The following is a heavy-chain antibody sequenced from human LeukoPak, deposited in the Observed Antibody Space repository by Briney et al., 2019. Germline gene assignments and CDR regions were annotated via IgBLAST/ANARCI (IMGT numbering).Heavy chain of an antibody. CDR3: AKGGPYDILTGPNNWFDP. Sequence: PGRSLRLSCAASGFTFNDYAMHWVRQAPGKGVEWVSGISWDSGSIGYADSVKGRFTISRDNAKNSLYLQMNSLRAEDTALYYCAKGGPYDILTGPNNWFDPWGQGTLVTVSS. CDR1: GFTFNDYA. CDR2: ISWDSGSI. D-gene: IGHD3-9*01. J-gene: IGHJ5*02. V-gene: IGHV3-9*01.